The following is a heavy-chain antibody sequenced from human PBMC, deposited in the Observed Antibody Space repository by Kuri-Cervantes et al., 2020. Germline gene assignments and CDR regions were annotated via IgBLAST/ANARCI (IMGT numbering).Heavy chain of an antibody. D-gene: IGHD2-21*01. J-gene: IGHJ4*02. V-gene: IGHV3-30-3*01. CDR2: ISYDGSNK. CDR1: GFTFSTYA. CDR3: AKDRAGVHDF. Sequence: GGSLRLSCAASGFTFSTYAMHWVRQAPGKGLEWVAIISYDGSNKYLADSVKGRFTISRDNSKNTLYLQMNSLRAEDTAIYYCAKDRAGVHDFWGPGTLVTVSS.